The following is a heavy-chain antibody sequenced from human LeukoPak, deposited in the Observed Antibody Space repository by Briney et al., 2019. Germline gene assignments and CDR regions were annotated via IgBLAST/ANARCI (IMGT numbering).Heavy chain of an antibody. D-gene: IGHD3-3*01. Sequence: SETLSLTCTVSGGSISSSSYYWGWIRQPPGKGLEWIGSIYYSGSTYYNPSLKSRVTMSVDTSKNQFSLKLSSVTAADTAVYYCARDYDFWSGSHYYYYMDVWGKGTTVTVSS. CDR3: ARDYDFWSGSHYYYYMDV. CDR1: GGSISSSSYY. CDR2: IYYSGST. V-gene: IGHV4-39*07. J-gene: IGHJ6*03.